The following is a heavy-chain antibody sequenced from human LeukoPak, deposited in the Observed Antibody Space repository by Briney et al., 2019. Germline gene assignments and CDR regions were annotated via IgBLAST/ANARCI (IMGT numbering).Heavy chain of an antibody. J-gene: IGHJ4*02. CDR1: GFPFSRYW. CDR2: INPHGSNT. V-gene: IGHV3-74*01. D-gene: IGHD3-10*01. CDR3: ARTAPGSFFAC. Sequence: GVSLTLFCAPSGFPFSRYWMLCAPQAPERGLVWVVRINPHGSNTSYADSVTGRFTISRNNAKNTLYLQMTSLRAEDTAVYYCARTAPGSFFACGGEATLVTVDS.